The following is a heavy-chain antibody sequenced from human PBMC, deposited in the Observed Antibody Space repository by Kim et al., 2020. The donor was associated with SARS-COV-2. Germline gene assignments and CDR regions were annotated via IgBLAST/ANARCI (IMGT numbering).Heavy chain of an antibody. J-gene: IGHJ6*02. D-gene: IGHD3-10*01. Sequence: GGSLRLSCAASGMTFSSYAMNWVRQAPGKGLEWVSSISATGGSSHYADSLKGRFTISRDNSKNTLYLQMNSLRAEDRAVYYCAAPGGSGVRNYYFGMDVWGQGTTVTVSS. V-gene: IGHV3-23*01. CDR3: AAPGGSGVRNYYFGMDV. CDR1: GMTFSSYA. CDR2: ISATGGSS.